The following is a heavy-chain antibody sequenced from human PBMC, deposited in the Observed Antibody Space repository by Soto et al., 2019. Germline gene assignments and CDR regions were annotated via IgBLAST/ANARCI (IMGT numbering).Heavy chain of an antibody. CDR3: EREGSGSAGMDV. V-gene: IGHV3-13*01. J-gene: IGHJ6*02. Sequence: GGSLRLSCAASGFTFSSYDMHWVRQATGKGLEWVSAIGTAGDTYYPGSVKGRFTISRENAKNSLYLQMNSLRAEDTAVYYCEREGSGSAGMDVGGQGTTVTVSS. D-gene: IGHD6-19*01. CDR2: IGTAGDT. CDR1: GFTFSSYD.